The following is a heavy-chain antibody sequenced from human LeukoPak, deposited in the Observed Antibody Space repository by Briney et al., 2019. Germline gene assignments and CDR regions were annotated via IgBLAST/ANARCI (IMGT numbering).Heavy chain of an antibody. CDR1: GGSISSYY. D-gene: IGHD6-13*01. CDR2: IYTSGST. J-gene: IGHJ6*02. Sequence: SETLSLTCTVSGGSISSYYWSWIRQPAGKGLEWIGRIYTSGSTNYTPSLKSRVTMSVDTSKNQFSLKLNTVTAADTAVYYCARDFAASSWYGMDVWGQGTTVTVSS. V-gene: IGHV4-4*07. CDR3: ARDFAASSWYGMDV.